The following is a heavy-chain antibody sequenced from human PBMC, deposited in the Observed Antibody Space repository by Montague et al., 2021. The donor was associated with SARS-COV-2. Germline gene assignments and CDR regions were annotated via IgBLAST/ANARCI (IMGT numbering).Heavy chain of an antibody. CDR3: ARDTRITMLVVVNRYGMDV. CDR1: GGSISSYY. CDR2: IYYSGST. D-gene: IGHD3-22*01. J-gene: IGHJ6*02. V-gene: IGHV4-4*07. Sequence: SETLSLTCTVSGGSISSYYWSWIRQPAGKGLEWIGRIYYSGSTYXSPSLKSRVTISVDTSKNQFSLKLSSVTAADTAVYYCARDTRITMLVVVNRYGMDVWGQGTTVTVSS.